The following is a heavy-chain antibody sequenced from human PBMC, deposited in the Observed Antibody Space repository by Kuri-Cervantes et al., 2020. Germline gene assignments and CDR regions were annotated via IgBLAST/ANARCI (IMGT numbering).Heavy chain of an antibody. J-gene: IGHJ4*02. D-gene: IGHD3-9*01. CDR3: AGILTGYTLDY. V-gene: IGHV4-34*01. CDR2: INHSGST. Sequence: SETLSLTCAVYGGSFSGYYWSWIRQPPGKGLEWIGEINHSGSTNYNPSLKSRVTISVDTSKNQFSLKLSSVTAADTAMYYCAGILTGYTLDYWGQGTLVTVSS. CDR1: GGSFSGYY.